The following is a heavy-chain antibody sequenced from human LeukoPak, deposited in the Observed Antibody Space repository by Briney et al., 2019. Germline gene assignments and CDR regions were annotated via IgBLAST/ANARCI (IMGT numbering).Heavy chain of an antibody. Sequence: ASVKVSCKASGYTFINNWMHWVRQAPGQGLEWVGLINPTGTATLYAQKFQGRVTLTRDTSTSTVYMELSSLRSENTAVYYCARDLTYYYDSSGYYYDLGYWGQGTLVTVSS. CDR2: INPTGTAT. V-gene: IGHV1-46*01. CDR1: GYTFINNW. J-gene: IGHJ4*02. D-gene: IGHD3-22*01. CDR3: ARDLTYYYDSSGYYYDLGY.